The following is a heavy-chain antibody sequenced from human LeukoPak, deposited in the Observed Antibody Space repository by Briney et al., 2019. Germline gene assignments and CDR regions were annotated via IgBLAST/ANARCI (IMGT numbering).Heavy chain of an antibody. D-gene: IGHD3-3*01. CDR3: ARVAPRVLALGYYDFWRGSPIDY. Sequence: SDTLSLTHTLSGRSISRHYWSWTRHPPGKGLEWMGYLYYSGSTNYYPSLKRRVTISVDTSKNQFSLKLSSVTAADSDVYYCARVAPRVLALGYYDFWRGSPIDYWGQGTLVTVSS. V-gene: IGHV4-59*11. CDR2: LYYSGST. CDR1: GRSISRHY. J-gene: IGHJ4*02.